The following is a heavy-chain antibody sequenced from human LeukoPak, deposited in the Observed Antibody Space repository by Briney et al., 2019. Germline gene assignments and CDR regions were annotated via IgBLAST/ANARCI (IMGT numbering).Heavy chain of an antibody. CDR2: ISAYNGNT. V-gene: IGHV1-18*01. Sequence: VASVKVSCKASGYTFTSYGISWVRQAPGRGLEWMGWISAYNGNTNYAQKLQGRVTMTTDTSTSTAYMELRSLRSDDTAVYYCARGHDGYSSSWYATPYGYWGQGTLVTVSS. J-gene: IGHJ4*02. CDR1: GYTFTSYG. CDR3: ARGHDGYSSSWYATPYGY. D-gene: IGHD6-13*01.